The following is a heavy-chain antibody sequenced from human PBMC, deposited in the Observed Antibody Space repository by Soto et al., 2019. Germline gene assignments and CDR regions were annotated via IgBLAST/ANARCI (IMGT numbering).Heavy chain of an antibody. CDR2: ISPYNDDT. J-gene: IGHJ6*03. D-gene: IGHD3-22*01. CDR3: VRGGYYESIVSCDYHFYSMDV. V-gene: IGHV1-18*01. Sequence: ASVKVSCKASGYTFSSYALSWVRQAPGQGLEWLGWISPYNDDTKYAQKLQGRVFMTTDTPTKTAHLDLRSLRSHDTAVYYCVRGGYYESIVSCDYHFYSMDVR. CDR1: GYTFSSYA.